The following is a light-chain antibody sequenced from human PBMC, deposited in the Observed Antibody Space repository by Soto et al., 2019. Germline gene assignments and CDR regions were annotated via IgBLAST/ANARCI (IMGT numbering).Light chain of an antibody. Sequence: QSVLTQSPSASASLGASVKLTCTLTSGHTDYAIAWHQQQPEKGPRFLMRLNSDGSHIKADGIPDRFTGSSSGTERHLTISSLQSEDEADYYCQTWGTGSVVFGGGTQLTVL. CDR1: SGHTDYA. CDR3: QTWGTGSVV. V-gene: IGLV4-69*01. CDR2: LNSDGSH. J-gene: IGLJ2*01.